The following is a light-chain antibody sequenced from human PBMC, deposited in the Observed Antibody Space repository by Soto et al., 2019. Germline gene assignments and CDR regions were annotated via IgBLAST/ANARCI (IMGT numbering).Light chain of an antibody. CDR3: QHLNTCPSIT. V-gene: IGKV1-9*01. J-gene: IGKJ5*01. CDR2: SAS. Sequence: PLTQSPSSLSASVGDRVTITCRASQGIRNFLAWYQQKPGKAPELLIYSASTLQTGVPPRFSGSGSGTDFALTISSLQPEDFANYYGQHLNTCPSITVGHGTRLEIK. CDR1: QGIRNF.